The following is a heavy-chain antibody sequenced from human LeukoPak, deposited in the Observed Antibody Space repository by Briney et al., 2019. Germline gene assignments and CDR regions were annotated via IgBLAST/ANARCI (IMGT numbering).Heavy chain of an antibody. D-gene: IGHD7-27*01. V-gene: IGHV1-69*13. CDR2: IIPMFERQ. CDR1: GGTFSNSS. CDR3: ARGMSTNRPTYRTGLAY. Sequence: SVKVSCKASGGTFSNSSINWVRQAPGQGLEWMGGIIPMFERQNDAQRFRDRVTITADESSSTVYMELSSLRFDDTAVYYCARGMSTNRPTYRTGLAYWGQGTLVTVSS. J-gene: IGHJ4*02.